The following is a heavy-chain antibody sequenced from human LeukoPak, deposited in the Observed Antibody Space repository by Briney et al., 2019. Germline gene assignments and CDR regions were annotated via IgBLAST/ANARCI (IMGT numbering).Heavy chain of an antibody. CDR2: LYTSGST. D-gene: IGHD3-22*01. CDR1: GGSINDYY. J-gene: IGHJ4*02. Sequence: SETLSLTCTVSGGSINDYYWSWIRQPAGEGLEWIGRLYTSGSTNYNPSLKSRVSMSVDTSKKQFSLRLSSVTAADTAIYYCASDYFDRTGYYGFIYWGQGSLVTISS. V-gene: IGHV4-4*07. CDR3: ASDYFDRTGYYGFIY.